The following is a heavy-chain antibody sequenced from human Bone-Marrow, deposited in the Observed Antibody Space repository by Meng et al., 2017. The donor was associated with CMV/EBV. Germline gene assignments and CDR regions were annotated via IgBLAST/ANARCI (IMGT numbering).Heavy chain of an antibody. Sequence: VKVSCKASGVTFSTYIITWVRQAPGQGLEWMGGIIPILGIANYAQKFQGRVTITADKSTSTAYMELSSLRSEDTAVYYCARSPDDYLAHDAFDIWGQGTMVTVSS. CDR3: ARSPDDYLAHDAFDI. V-gene: IGHV1-69*10. D-gene: IGHD2/OR15-2a*01. CDR2: IIPILGIA. J-gene: IGHJ3*02. CDR1: GVTFSTYI.